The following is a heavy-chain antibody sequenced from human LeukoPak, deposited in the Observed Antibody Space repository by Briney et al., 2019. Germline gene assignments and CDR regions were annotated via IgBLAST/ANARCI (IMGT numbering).Heavy chain of an antibody. CDR2: IFYSGIT. CDR1: GDSITSYF. Sequence: SETLSLTCTVSGDSITSYFWSWIRQPPGKGLEWVGYIFYSGITNYNPSLKSRVTISLDTSKNQFSLKLSSVTAADTAVYYCARGVVAAAGRTFDFWGQGTLVTVSS. CDR3: ARGVVAAAGRTFDF. V-gene: IGHV4-59*01. J-gene: IGHJ4*02. D-gene: IGHD6-13*01.